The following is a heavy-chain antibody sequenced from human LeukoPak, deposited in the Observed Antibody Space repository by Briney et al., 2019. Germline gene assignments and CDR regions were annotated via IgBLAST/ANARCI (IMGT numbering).Heavy chain of an antibody. J-gene: IGHJ4*02. Sequence: GGSLRLSCAVSGFTFSNAWMSWVRQAPGKGLEWVGRIKSKTDGGTTDYAAPVKGRFTISRDDSKNTLYLQMNSLKTEDTAVYYCTTGLVGATTDYWGQGTLVTVSS. V-gene: IGHV3-15*01. CDR3: TTGLVGATTDY. CDR1: GFTFSNAW. CDR2: IKSKTDGGTT. D-gene: IGHD1-26*01.